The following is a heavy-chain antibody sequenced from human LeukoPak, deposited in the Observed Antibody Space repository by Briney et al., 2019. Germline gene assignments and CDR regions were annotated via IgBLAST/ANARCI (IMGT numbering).Heavy chain of an antibody. D-gene: IGHD3-9*01. CDR1: GGSISSSSYY. CDR3: ARANKRTYRTPSRRYFDWLFPGNWFDP. Sequence: PSETLPLTCTVSGGSISSSSYYWGWIRQPPGKGLEWIGSIYYSGSTYYNPSLKSRVTISVDTSKNQFSLKLSSVTAADTAVYYCARANKRTYRTPSRRYFDWLFPGNWFDPWGQGTLVTVSS. CDR2: IYYSGST. V-gene: IGHV4-39*07. J-gene: IGHJ5*02.